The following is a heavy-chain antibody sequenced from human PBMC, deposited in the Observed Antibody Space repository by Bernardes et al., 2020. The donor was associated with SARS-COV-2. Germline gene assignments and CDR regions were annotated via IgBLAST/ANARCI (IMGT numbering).Heavy chain of an antibody. CDR2: ISYDGSNK. CDR1: GFAFSSYA. D-gene: IGHD1-1*01. CDR3: AKPGTDY. Sequence: GGSLRLSCAASGFAFSSYAMHWVRQAPGLEWVAVISYDGSNKYYADSVKGRFTISRDNSKNTLFLQMKRLRAEDTAVYYCAKPGTDYWGQGTLVTVSA. V-gene: IGHV3-30-3*02. J-gene: IGHJ4*02.